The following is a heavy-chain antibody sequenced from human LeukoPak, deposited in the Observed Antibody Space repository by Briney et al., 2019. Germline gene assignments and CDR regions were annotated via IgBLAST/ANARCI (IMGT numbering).Heavy chain of an antibody. V-gene: IGHV3-23*01. D-gene: IGHD3-3*01. CDR3: AGDFQDGVASYFDY. CDR2: ISGSGGST. J-gene: IGHJ4*02. CDR1: GFTFSNYY. Sequence: GGSLRLSCAASGFTFSNYYMHWVRQAPGKGLVWVSAISGSGGSTYYADSVKGRFTISRDNSKNTLFLQMNSLRGEDTAVYYCAGDFQDGVASYFDYWGQGTLVTASS.